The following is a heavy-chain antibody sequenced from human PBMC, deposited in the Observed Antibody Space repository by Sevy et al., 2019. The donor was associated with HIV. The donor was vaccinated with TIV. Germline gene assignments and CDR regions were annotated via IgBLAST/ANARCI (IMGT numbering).Heavy chain of an antibody. Sequence: GGSLRLSCAASGFTFSSYSMNWVRQAPGKGLEWVSYISSRSSTESYADSVKGRFAISRDNAKKTLYLQMNTLRDEDTAVYYCVRDPDSSGWYDGAYFDSWGQGTLVTVSS. CDR2: ISSRSSTE. V-gene: IGHV3-48*02. D-gene: IGHD6-19*01. CDR3: VRDPDSSGWYDGAYFDS. CDR1: GFTFSSYS. J-gene: IGHJ4*02.